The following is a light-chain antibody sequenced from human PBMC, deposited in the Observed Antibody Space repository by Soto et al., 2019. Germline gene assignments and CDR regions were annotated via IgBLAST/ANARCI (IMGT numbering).Light chain of an antibody. J-gene: IGKJ4*01. Sequence: AIQMTQSPSSLSASVGDRVTITCRASQGIRNDLGWYQQKPGKAPKLLIYAASTLQSGVPSRFSGSGSGTDFTLTITSLQPEDSATYYCLQDDNFPLTFGGGTKVEIK. V-gene: IGKV1-6*01. CDR1: QGIRND. CDR2: AAS. CDR3: LQDDNFPLT.